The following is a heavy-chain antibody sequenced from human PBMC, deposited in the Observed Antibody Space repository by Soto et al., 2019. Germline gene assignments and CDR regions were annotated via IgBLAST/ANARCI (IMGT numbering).Heavy chain of an antibody. D-gene: IGHD6-6*01. CDR1: GFTFSAYP. CDR2: ISYDGSNK. Sequence: GGSLRLSCAASGFTFSAYPMHWVRQAPGKGLEWVAVISYDGSNKHYVDSVKGRFAISRDNSKTTLYLEMNSLTTEDTAVYYCAKGGSSSRLQFDYRGQRTLVTVSS. V-gene: IGHV3-30*09. CDR3: AKGGSSSRLQFDY. J-gene: IGHJ4*02.